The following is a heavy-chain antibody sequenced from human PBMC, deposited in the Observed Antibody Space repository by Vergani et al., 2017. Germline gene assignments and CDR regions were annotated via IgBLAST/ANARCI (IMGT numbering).Heavy chain of an antibody. D-gene: IGHD1-26*01. CDR2: ISSSSSYI. Sequence: EVQLLESGGGLVQPGGSLRLSCEAFAFKFYSYTMTWVRQAPGKGLEWVSSISSSSSYIYYADSVKGRFTISRDNAKNSLYLQMNSLRAEDTAVYYCAIEVGATAQWGQGTLVTVSS. CDR3: AIEVGATAQ. J-gene: IGHJ4*02. CDR1: AFKFYSYT. V-gene: IGHV3-21*01.